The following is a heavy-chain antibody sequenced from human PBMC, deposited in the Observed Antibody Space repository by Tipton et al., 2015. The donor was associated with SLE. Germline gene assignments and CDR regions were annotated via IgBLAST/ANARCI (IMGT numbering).Heavy chain of an antibody. D-gene: IGHD3-10*01. Sequence: QSGAEVKKPGASVKVSCKASGYTFTAYYLHWVRQAPGQGLEWMGWINPKSGGTHYAQKFQDRVTIIRDTSISTVYLEVTSLTSDDTAVYYCARVREFGDNWYFDLWGRGTLVTVSS. CDR1: GYTFTAYY. J-gene: IGHJ2*01. CDR2: INPKSGGT. CDR3: ARVREFGDNWYFDL. V-gene: IGHV1-2*02.